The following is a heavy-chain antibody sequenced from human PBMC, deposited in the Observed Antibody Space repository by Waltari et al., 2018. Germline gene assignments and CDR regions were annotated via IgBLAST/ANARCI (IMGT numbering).Heavy chain of an antibody. Sequence: QVQLVQSGAEVKKPGSSVKVSCKASGGTFSSYAISWVRQAPGQGLEWMGGIIPMFGTANYAQKFQGRVTITADESTSTAYMELSSLRSEDTAVYYCARISTYYDFWSAGDYYYGMDVWGQGTTVTVSS. D-gene: IGHD3-3*01. V-gene: IGHV1-69*01. J-gene: IGHJ6*02. CDR1: GGTFSSYA. CDR2: IIPMFGTA. CDR3: ARISTYYDFWSAGDYYYGMDV.